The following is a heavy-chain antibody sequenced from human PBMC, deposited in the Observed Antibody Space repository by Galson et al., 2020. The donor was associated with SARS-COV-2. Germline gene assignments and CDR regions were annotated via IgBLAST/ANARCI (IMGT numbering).Heavy chain of an antibody. J-gene: IGHJ2*01. Sequence: ETSETLSLTCTVSGGSISSGDYYWSWIRQPPGKGLEWIGYFYYSGSTYYNPSLNSRVLISVDTSKNQFSLKVNSVTAADTAVFYCARVVKDYWYFDLWGRGTLVTVSS. CDR2: FYYSGST. CDR3: ARVVKDYWYFDL. V-gene: IGHV4-30-4*01. CDR1: GGSISSGDYY. D-gene: IGHD3-22*01.